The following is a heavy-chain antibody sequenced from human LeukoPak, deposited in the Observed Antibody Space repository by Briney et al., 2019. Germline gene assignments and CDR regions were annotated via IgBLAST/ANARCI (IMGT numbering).Heavy chain of an antibody. D-gene: IGHD3-22*01. Sequence: ASEKVSCKASGYTFTSYGISWVRQAPGQGLEWMGWISTYNGNTNYAQKLQGRVTMTRDTSTSTAYMELRSLRSDDTAVYYCARGGDSSGLNRFAYWGQGTLVTVSS. J-gene: IGHJ4*02. CDR1: GYTFTSYG. V-gene: IGHV1-18*01. CDR3: ARGGDSSGLNRFAY. CDR2: ISTYNGNT.